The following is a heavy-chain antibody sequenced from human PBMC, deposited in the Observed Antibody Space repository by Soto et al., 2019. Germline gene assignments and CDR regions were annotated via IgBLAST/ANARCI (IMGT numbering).Heavy chain of an antibody. CDR1: GFTFSSYA. D-gene: IGHD3-22*01. CDR3: ARAGHDSSGYYYGGLDY. J-gene: IGHJ4*02. V-gene: IGHV3-30-3*01. Sequence: HPGGSLRLSCAASGFTFSSYAMHWVRQAPGKGLEWVAVISYDGSNKYYADSVMGRFTISRDNSKNTLYLQMNSLRAEDTAVYYCARAGHDSSGYYYGGLDYWGPGTLVTVSS. CDR2: ISYDGSNK.